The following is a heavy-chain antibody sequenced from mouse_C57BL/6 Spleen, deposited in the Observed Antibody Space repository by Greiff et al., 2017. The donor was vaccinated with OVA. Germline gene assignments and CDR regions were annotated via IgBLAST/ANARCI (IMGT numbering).Heavy chain of an antibody. CDR2: IDPSDSYT. CDR3: ARGVTPRMAMDY. CDR1: GYTFTSYW. Sequence: QVQLQQPGAELVMPGASVKLSCKASGYTFTSYWMHWVKQRPGQGLEWIGEIDPSDSYTNYNQKFKGKSTLTVDKSSSTAYMQLSSLTSEDSAVYYCARGVTPRMAMDYWGQGTSVTVSS. D-gene: IGHD2-2*01. V-gene: IGHV1-69*01. J-gene: IGHJ4*01.